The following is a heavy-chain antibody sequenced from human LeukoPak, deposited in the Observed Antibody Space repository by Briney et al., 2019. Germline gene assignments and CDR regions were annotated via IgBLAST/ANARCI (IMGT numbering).Heavy chain of an antibody. J-gene: IGHJ6*03. V-gene: IGHV3-33*01. CDR3: ARVATEYTQWLVRYYYYYMDV. CDR2: IWYDGSNK. D-gene: IGHD6-19*01. CDR1: GFTFSSYG. Sequence: GRSLRLSCAASGFTFSSYGMHWVRQAPGKGLEWVAVIWYDGSNKYYADSVKGRFTISRDNSKNTLYLQMNSLRAEDTAVYYCARVATEYTQWLVRYYYYYMDVWGKGTTVTVSS.